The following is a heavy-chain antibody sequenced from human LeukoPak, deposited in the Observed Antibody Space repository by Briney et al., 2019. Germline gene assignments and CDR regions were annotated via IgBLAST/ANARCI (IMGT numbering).Heavy chain of an antibody. Sequence: PGGSLRLSCAASGFTFSSYSMNWVRQAPGKGLEWVSSISSSSSYIYYADSVKGRFTISRDNAVNSLYLQIDSLRAEDTAVYYCARDTRYSSSLYYIDYWGQGTLVAVSS. V-gene: IGHV3-21*01. CDR1: GFTFSSYS. D-gene: IGHD3-22*01. CDR3: ARDTRYSSSLYYIDY. CDR2: ISSSSSYI. J-gene: IGHJ4*02.